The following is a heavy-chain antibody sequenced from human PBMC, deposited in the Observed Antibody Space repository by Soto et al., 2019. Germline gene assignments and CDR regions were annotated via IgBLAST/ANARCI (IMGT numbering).Heavy chain of an antibody. CDR3: ASGIVVVVAATLSYYYYGMYV. CDR1: GGTFSSYA. CDR2: IIPIFGTA. J-gene: IGHJ6*02. V-gene: IGHV1-69*01. Sequence: QVQLVQSGAEVKKPGSSVKVSCTASGGTFSSYAISWVRQAPGQGLEWMGGIIPIFGTANYAQKFQGRVTITADESTSTAYRELSSLRSEDTAVYYCASGIVVVVAATLSYYYYGMYVWGQGTTVTVSS. D-gene: IGHD2-15*01.